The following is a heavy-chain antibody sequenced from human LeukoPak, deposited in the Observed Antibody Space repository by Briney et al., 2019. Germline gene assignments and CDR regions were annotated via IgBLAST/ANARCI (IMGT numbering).Heavy chain of an antibody. V-gene: IGHV4-59*11. D-gene: IGHD1-1*01. Sequence: SETLSLTCTVSGGSISGHYWSWIRQPPGKGLEWIGYIYYSGSTNYNPSLKSRVTISVDTSKNQFSLKLSSVTAADTAVYYCATGRSTDYYCYGMDVWGQGTTVTVSS. CDR2: IYYSGST. J-gene: IGHJ6*02. CDR1: GGSISGHY. CDR3: ATGRSTDYYCYGMDV.